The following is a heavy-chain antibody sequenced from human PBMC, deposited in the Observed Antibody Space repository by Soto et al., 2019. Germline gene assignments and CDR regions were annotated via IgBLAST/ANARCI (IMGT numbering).Heavy chain of an antibody. V-gene: IGHV3-74*01. J-gene: IGHJ5*02. Sequence: SGGSLRLSCAASGFTFGDHWMHWVRQAPGKGLEWVSRVISDGNTIDYADSVKGRFTVSRDNAKSTLYLQMNSLRAEDTAVYYCATAEVDHWGPGTLVTVSS. CDR3: ATAEVDH. CDR2: VISDGNTI. CDR1: GFTFGDHW.